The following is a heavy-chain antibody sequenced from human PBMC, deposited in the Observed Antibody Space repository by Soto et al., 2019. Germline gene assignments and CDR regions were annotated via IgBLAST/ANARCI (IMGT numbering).Heavy chain of an antibody. CDR2: IYIGGLT. V-gene: IGHV3-53*01. J-gene: IGHJ6*02. CDR3: ARGGPSRYGLDV. Sequence: PVGSLRLSCAASGFTVSRNYMSWVRQAPGKGLEWISIIYIGGLTYYADSVKGRFTISRDNSKNTLHLQMNSLRAEDTAVYYCARGGPSRYGLDVWGQGTTVTVSS. CDR1: GFTVSRNY.